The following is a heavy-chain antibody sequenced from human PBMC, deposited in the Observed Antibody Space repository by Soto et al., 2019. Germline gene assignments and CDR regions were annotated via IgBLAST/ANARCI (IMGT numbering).Heavy chain of an antibody. CDR3: ATQGRWGFISAQTCLET. V-gene: IGHV4-34*01. D-gene: IGHD2-21*01. CDR2: INYSGST. Sequence: SSTXSLTGSVDVCSFIDHYWSLIRHPPEKGLECIGNINYSGSTKYNPSLKSRVTISVDTSKNQVSLKLSSVTTAETAVYYCATQGRWGFISAQTCLETWGQGPLVTVYS. J-gene: IGHJ4*02. CDR1: VCSFIDHY.